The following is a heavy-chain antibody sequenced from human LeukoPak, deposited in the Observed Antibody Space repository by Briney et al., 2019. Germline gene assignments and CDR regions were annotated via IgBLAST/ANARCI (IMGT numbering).Heavy chain of an antibody. CDR2: IYYSGNT. Sequence: SETLSLTCTVSGGSISSSYSYWGWIRQPPGKGLEWIGNIYYSGNTYYSPSLTSRVTLSVDTSENQFSLKLSSVTAADTAVYYCARAHSIASYYYGVDVWGQGTTVTVSS. CDR3: ARAHSIASYYYGVDV. CDR1: GGSISSSYSY. J-gene: IGHJ6*02. V-gene: IGHV4-39*07. D-gene: IGHD2/OR15-2a*01.